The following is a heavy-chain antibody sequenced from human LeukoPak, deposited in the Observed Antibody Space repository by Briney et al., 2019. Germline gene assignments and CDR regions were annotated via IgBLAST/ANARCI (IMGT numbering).Heavy chain of an antibody. Sequence: SETLSLTCTVSGGSISSGGYYWSWIRQHPGKGLEWIGYIYYSGSTYYNPSLKSRVTISVDTFKNQFSLKLSSVTAADTAVYYCAREVGDYSSRNFDYWGQGTLVTVSS. CDR1: GGSISSGGYY. CDR3: AREVGDYSSRNFDY. D-gene: IGHD4-17*01. CDR2: IYYSGST. J-gene: IGHJ4*02. V-gene: IGHV4-31*03.